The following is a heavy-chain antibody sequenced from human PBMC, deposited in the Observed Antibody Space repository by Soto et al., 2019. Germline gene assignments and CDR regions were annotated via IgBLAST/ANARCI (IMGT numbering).Heavy chain of an antibody. V-gene: IGHV3-33*01. Sequence: QVQLVESGGAVVQPGTSLRLSCTASGFTFSSYRMHWVRQAPGKGLEWVAIIWYDRSHKFYVDSVKGRFAVSRDNSKNTVYLQMNSLTGEDTAVYYCARPDDSGDDPDALEIWGRGTLVTISS. CDR1: GFTFSSYR. CDR2: IWYDRSHK. CDR3: ARPDDSGDDPDALEI. D-gene: IGHD5-12*01. J-gene: IGHJ3*02.